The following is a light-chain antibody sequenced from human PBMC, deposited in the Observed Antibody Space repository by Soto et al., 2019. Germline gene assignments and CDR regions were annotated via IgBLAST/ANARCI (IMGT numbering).Light chain of an antibody. CDR2: DGS. V-gene: IGLV2-23*01. Sequence: QSVLTQPASVSGSPGQPITISCTGTSRDVGSYNLVSWYQQHPGKAPKLMIYDGSNRPSGVSNRFSGSTSGTTASLTISGLQDEDEDDYSCCSYAGSWVFGGGTKLTVL. CDR1: SRDVGSYNL. J-gene: IGLJ3*02. CDR3: CSYAGSWV.